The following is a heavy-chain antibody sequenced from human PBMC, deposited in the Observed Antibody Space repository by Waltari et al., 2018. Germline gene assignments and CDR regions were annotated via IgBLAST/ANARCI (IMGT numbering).Heavy chain of an antibody. CDR2: ITGIGGST. V-gene: IGHV3-23*04. D-gene: IGHD3-3*01. CDR1: GFTFSSYA. Sequence: EVQLVESGGGLVQPGGSLRLSCAASGFTFSSYAMSWVRQAPGKGLEWVSEITGIGGSTYYADYVKGRFTISRDNSKNTLYLQMNRLRAEDTAVYYCARILYDFWSGYYPWGMDVWGQGTTVTVSS. CDR3: ARILYDFWSGYYPWGMDV. J-gene: IGHJ6*02.